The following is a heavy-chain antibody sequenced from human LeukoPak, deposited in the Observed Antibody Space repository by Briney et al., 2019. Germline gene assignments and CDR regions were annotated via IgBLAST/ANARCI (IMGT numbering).Heavy chain of an antibody. J-gene: IGHJ5*02. Sequence: SETLSLTCAVSGGSISSGGYSWSWIRQPPGKGLEWIGYIYHSGSTYYNPSLKSRVTISVDRSKNQFSLKLSSATAADTAVYYCARAPPYYYGSGSYYNVGWFDPWGQGTLVTVSS. V-gene: IGHV4-30-2*01. D-gene: IGHD3-10*01. CDR2: IYHSGST. CDR3: ARAPPYYYGSGSYYNVGWFDP. CDR1: GGSISSGGYS.